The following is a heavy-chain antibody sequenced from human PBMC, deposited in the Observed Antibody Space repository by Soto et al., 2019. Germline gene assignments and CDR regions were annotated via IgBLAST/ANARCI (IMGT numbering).Heavy chain of an antibody. CDR3: TRRCEYDTDGYYYGFDY. D-gene: IGHD3-22*01. J-gene: IGHJ4*02. Sequence: GGSLRLSCAASGFIFSGSTLHWVRQASGKGLEWVGRIRSKPNNYATDYSASVKGRFTISRDDSVNTAYLQMNSLKTDDTAVYYCTRRCEYDTDGYYYGFDYWGPGTLVTVSS. CDR1: GFIFSGST. CDR2: IRSKPNNYAT. V-gene: IGHV3-73*01.